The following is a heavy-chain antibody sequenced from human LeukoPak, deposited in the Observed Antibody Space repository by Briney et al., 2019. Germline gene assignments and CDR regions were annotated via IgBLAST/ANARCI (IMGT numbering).Heavy chain of an antibody. V-gene: IGHV1-58*02. J-gene: IGHJ4*02. CDR3: AADRGVGVLLDY. CDR2: IVVGSGDT. CDR1: GYTFTSYG. Sequence: GASVKVSCKASGYTFTSYGISWVRQAPGQGLEWIGWIVVGSGDTNYAQKFQERVTITRDMSTSTAYMELSSLRSEDTAVYYCAADRGVGVLLDYWGQGTLVTVSS. D-gene: IGHD3-10*01.